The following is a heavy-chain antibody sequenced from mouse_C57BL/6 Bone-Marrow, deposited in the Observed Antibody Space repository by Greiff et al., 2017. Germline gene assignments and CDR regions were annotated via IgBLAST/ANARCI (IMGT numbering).Heavy chain of an antibody. Sequence: QVQLQQSGAELARPGASVKLSCKASGYTFTSYGISWVKQRTGQGLAWIGEIYPRSGNTYYNEKFKGKATLTADKSSSTAYMELRSLTSEDSAVYFCARNPIYYDYDGDYYAMDYWGQGTSVTVSS. D-gene: IGHD2-4*01. J-gene: IGHJ4*01. CDR2: IYPRSGNT. CDR3: ARNPIYYDYDGDYYAMDY. V-gene: IGHV1-81*01. CDR1: GYTFTSYG.